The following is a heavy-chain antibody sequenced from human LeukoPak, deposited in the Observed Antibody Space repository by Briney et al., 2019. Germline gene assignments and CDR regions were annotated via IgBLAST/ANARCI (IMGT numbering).Heavy chain of an antibody. V-gene: IGHV3-23*01. CDR3: ARGSPQGFDP. Sequence: QPGGSLRLSCAASGFTFSSYAMSWVRQAPGEGLEWVSGISAGGDTTYTADSVRGRFTISRDNSNNTLYLQMNSLRAEDTAVYYCARGSPQGFDPWGQGTLVTVSS. CDR2: ISAGGDTT. J-gene: IGHJ5*02. CDR1: GFTFSSYA.